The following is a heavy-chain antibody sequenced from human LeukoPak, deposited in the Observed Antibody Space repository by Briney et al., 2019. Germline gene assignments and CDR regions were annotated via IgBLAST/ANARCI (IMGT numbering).Heavy chain of an antibody. CDR3: ARQYWDDSKLDY. V-gene: IGHV4-38-2*01. Sequence: SETLSLTCAVSGYSISSSYYWDWIRQPPGKGLEWIGNIYHSGSTYYNPSLKSRVTISVDTSKNQFSLKLSSVTAADTAVYYCARQYWDDSKLDYWGQGTLVTVSS. CDR1: GYSISSSYY. J-gene: IGHJ4*02. D-gene: IGHD3-22*01. CDR2: IYHSGST.